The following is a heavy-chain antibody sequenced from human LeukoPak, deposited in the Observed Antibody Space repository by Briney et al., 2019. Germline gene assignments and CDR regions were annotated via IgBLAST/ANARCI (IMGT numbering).Heavy chain of an antibody. CDR2: ISSGGSTI. Sequence: PGGSLRLSYAASGFTFSTYSMSWVRQAPGKGLEWVSYISSGGSTIYYADSVKGRFTISRDNAKNSLYLQMNSLRAEDTAVYYCARDYYGDYWGQGTLVTVSS. J-gene: IGHJ4*02. CDR3: ARDYYGDY. D-gene: IGHD3-22*01. V-gene: IGHV3-48*01. CDR1: GFTFSTYS.